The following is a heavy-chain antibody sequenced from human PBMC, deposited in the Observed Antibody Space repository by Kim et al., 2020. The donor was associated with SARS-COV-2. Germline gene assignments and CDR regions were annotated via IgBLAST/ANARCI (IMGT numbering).Heavy chain of an antibody. CDR3: AGGLSYGTQYDS. D-gene: IGHD4-17*01. V-gene: IGHV3-66*01. Sequence: FYADSVKDRFTISRDMSRNTIYLQMTGLRPEDTAIYYCAGGLSYGTQYDSWGQGTLVTVSS. J-gene: IGHJ4*02.